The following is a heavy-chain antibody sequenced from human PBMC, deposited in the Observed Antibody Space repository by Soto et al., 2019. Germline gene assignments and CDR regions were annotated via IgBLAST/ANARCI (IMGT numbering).Heavy chain of an antibody. V-gene: IGHV3-7*01. D-gene: IGHD3-22*01. J-gene: IGHJ4*02. Sequence: EVQLVESGGGLVQPGGSLRLSCAVSGFTFSNYWMSWVRQAPGKGLEWVANIKQDGSEKYYVDFVKGRFTISRDNAKNSLYLQMNSLRAEDTAVYYCASRKWLFQPEYYFDHWGQGTLVTVSS. CDR3: ASRKWLFQPEYYFDH. CDR2: IKQDGSEK. CDR1: GFTFSNYW.